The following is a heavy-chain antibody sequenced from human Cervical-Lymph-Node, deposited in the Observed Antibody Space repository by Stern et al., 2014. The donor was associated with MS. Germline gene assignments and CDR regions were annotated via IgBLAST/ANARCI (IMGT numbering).Heavy chain of an antibody. CDR2: VIPIFGTA. J-gene: IGHJ4*02. V-gene: IGHV1-69*12. CDR3: ARDSRHYDASYYFDS. Sequence: DQLVQSEAEVKKPGSSVKVSCKASGGTFSSYAINWVRQAPGQGPEWMGGVIPIFGTANYAQKFQGRVTITADESTSTAYMELSSLRSEDTAVYYCARDSRHYDASYYFDSWGQGTLVTVSS. CDR1: GGTFSSYA. D-gene: IGHD3-16*01.